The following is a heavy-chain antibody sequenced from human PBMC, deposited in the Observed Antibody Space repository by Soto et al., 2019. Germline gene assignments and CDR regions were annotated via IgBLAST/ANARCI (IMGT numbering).Heavy chain of an antibody. V-gene: IGHV4-59*08. CDR1: GGSISSYY. J-gene: IGHJ4*02. D-gene: IGHD2-15*01. CDR2: IYYSGST. Sequence: PSETLSLTCTVSGGSISSYYWSWIRQPPGKGLEWIGYIYYSGSTNYNPSLKSRVTISVDTSKNQFSLKLSSVTAADTAVYYCARRWGRSFDYWGQGTLVTISS. CDR3: ARRWGRSFDY.